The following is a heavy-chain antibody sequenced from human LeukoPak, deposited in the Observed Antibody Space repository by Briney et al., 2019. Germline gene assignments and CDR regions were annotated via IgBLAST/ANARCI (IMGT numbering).Heavy chain of an antibody. CDR3: ARADFCSKSNCYLRPMDV. Sequence: SETLSLTCTVSGGSISDYYWNWIRQPPGKGLEWIGYIYYSGSTTYNPSLKSRVTMSVDTAKNQFSLKLRSVTAADTAVYYCARADFCSKSNCYLRPMDVWGKGTTVTVSS. J-gene: IGHJ6*03. D-gene: IGHD3-3*01. CDR1: GGSISDYY. V-gene: IGHV4-59*01. CDR2: IYYSGST.